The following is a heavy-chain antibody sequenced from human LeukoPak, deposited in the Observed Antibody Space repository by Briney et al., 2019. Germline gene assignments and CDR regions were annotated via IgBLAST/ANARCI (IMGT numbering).Heavy chain of an antibody. Sequence: PSETLSLTCTVSGGSISNYFWSWIRQPPGKGLECIGYIYYSETTNYNPSLKSRVTISVDTSKNQFSLKLSSVTAADTAVYYCARGDRYGVHLDYWGPGTLVTVSS. V-gene: IGHV4-59*01. D-gene: IGHD4-17*01. CDR3: ARGDRYGVHLDY. J-gene: IGHJ4*02. CDR1: GGSISNYF. CDR2: IYYSETT.